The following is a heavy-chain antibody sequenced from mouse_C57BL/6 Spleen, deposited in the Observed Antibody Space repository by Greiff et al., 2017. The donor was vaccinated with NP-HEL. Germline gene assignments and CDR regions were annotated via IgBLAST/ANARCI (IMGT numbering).Heavy chain of an antibody. Sequence: QVQLKQPGAELVRPGSSVKLSCKASGYTFTSYWMHWVKQRPIQGLEWIGNIDPSDSETHYNQKFKDKATLTVDKSSSTAYMQLSSLTSEDSAVYYCARSGPLYAMDYWGQGTSVTVSS. V-gene: IGHV1-52*01. CDR2: IDPSDSET. CDR3: ARSGPLYAMDY. D-gene: IGHD3-1*01. J-gene: IGHJ4*01. CDR1: GYTFTSYW.